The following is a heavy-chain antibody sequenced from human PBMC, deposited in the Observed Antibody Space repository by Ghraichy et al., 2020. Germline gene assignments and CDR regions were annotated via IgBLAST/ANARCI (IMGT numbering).Heavy chain of an antibody. CDR1: GYTFTSYY. Sequence: ASVKVSCKASGYTFTSYYMHWVRQAPGQGLEWMGIINPSGGSTSYAQKFQGRVTMTRDTSTSTVYMELSSLRSEDTAVYYCAREGGSGWYNFRGYYYYGMDVWGQGTTVTVSS. D-gene: IGHD6-19*01. V-gene: IGHV1-46*01. CDR2: INPSGGST. J-gene: IGHJ6*02. CDR3: AREGGSGWYNFRGYYYYGMDV.